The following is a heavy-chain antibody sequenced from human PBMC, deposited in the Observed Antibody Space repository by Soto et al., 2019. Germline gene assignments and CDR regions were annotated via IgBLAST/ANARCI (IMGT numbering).Heavy chain of an antibody. Sequence: PGGSLNPSCAALGFPLVGYTLNWVRQAPGKGLEWISYISSSSNTIYYADSVKGRFTISRDNAKNSLYLQMNSLRDEDTAVYYCATKNYYDSGYLGYWGQGT. CDR2: ISSSSNTI. CDR1: GFPLVGYT. J-gene: IGHJ4*02. CDR3: ATKNYYDSGYLGY. V-gene: IGHV3-48*02. D-gene: IGHD3-22*01.